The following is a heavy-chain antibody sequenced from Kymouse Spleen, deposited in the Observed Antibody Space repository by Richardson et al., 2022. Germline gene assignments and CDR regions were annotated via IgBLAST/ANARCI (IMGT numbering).Heavy chain of an antibody. J-gene: IGHJ6*02. Sequence: EVQLVESGGGLVQPGGSLRLSCAASGFTFSSYAMSWVRQAPGKGLEWVSAISGSGGSTYYADSVKGRFTISRDNSKNTLYLQMNSLRAEDTAVYYCAKDRDNWNYVFYYYYGMDVWGQGTTVTVSS. CDR1: GFTFSSYA. CDR2: ISGSGGST. CDR3: AKDRDNWNYVFYYYYGMDV. D-gene: IGHD1-7*01. V-gene: IGHV3-23*04.